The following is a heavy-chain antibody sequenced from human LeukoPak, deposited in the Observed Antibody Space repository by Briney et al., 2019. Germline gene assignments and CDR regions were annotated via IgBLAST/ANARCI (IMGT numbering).Heavy chain of an antibody. CDR2: ITGGAGST. V-gene: IGHV3-23*01. J-gene: IGHJ4*02. D-gene: IGHD2-8*01. CDR1: EFTFSNFA. CDR3: AEARGLRLMYYFDY. Sequence: TGGSPRLSCAASEFTFSNFAMSWVRQAPGKGLEWVSTITGGAGSTYYADSVKGRFTVSRDNSKNTLYLQMNSLRAEDTAVYYCAEARGLRLMYYFDYWGQGTLVIVSS.